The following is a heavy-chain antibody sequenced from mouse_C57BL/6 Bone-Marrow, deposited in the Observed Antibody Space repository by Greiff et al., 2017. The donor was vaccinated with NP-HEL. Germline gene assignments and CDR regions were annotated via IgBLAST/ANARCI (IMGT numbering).Heavy chain of an antibody. J-gene: IGHJ4*01. V-gene: IGHV5-12*01. CDR2: ISNGGGST. Sequence: EVQVVESGGGLVQPGGSLKLSCAASGFTFSDYYMYWVRQTPEKRLEWVAYISNGGGSTYYPDTVKGRFTISRDNAKNTLYLQMSRLKSEDTAMYYCARQGNYGPYYYAMDYWGQGTSVTVSS. CDR3: ARQGNYGPYYYAMDY. CDR1: GFTFSDYY. D-gene: IGHD1-1*01.